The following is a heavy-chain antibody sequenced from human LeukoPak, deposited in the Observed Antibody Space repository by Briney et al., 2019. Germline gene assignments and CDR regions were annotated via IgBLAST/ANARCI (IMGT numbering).Heavy chain of an antibody. CDR2: ISAYNGNT. J-gene: IGHJ4*02. CDR3: ARVAGIAAAGIEGIDY. V-gene: IGHV1-18*01. D-gene: IGHD6-13*01. CDR1: GYTFTNYG. Sequence: ASVKVSCKASGYTFTNYGFTWARQAPGQGLEWMGWISAYNGNTNYAQKLQGRVTMTTDTSTSTAYMELRSLRSDDTAVYYCARVAGIAAAGIEGIDYWGQGTLVTVSS.